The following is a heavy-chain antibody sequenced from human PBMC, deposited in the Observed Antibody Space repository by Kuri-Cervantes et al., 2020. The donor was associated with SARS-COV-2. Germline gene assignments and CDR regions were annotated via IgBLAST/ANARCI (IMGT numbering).Heavy chain of an antibody. Sequence: GSLRLSCDVSGDSISSTYWSWIRQPPGKGLEWIGEINHSGSTNYNPSLKSRVTISVDTSKNQFSLKLSSVTAADTAVYYCARGRSFVGNWGQGTLVTVSS. CDR3: ARGRSFVGN. V-gene: IGHV4-34*01. CDR2: INHSGST. D-gene: IGHD3-16*01. CDR1: GDSISSTY. J-gene: IGHJ4*02.